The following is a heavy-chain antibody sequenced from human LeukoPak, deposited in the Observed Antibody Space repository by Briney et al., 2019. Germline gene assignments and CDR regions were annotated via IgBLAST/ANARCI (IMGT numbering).Heavy chain of an antibody. CDR3: ARLHDRSGYYSHDFSYYMDV. D-gene: IGHD3-22*01. V-gene: IGHV3-23*01. CDR1: GFTFSNYG. CDR2: ISGGGDTA. J-gene: IGHJ6*03. Sequence: GGSLRLACAVSGFTFSNYGMSWVRQAPGKGLEWVSVISGGGDTAYYADSVKGRFTISRDNSKNTLYLQMNGLRAEDTAVYYCARLHDRSGYYSHDFSYYMDVWGKGTTVTVSS.